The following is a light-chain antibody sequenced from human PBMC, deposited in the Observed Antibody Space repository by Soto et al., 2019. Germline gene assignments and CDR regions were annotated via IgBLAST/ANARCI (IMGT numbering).Light chain of an antibody. J-gene: IGKJ5*01. CDR2: DAS. V-gene: IGKV1-12*01. CDR1: QDISNY. CDR3: QQTNSFPIT. Sequence: DIQMTQSPSSLSASVGDRVTITCQASQDISNYLNWYQQKPGKAPKLLIYDASSLESGVPSRFSGSGSGTDFTLTITNLQPEDFATYYCQQTNSFPITFGQGTRLEIK.